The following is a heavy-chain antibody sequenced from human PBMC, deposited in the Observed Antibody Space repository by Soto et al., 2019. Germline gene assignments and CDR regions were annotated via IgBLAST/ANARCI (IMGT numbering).Heavy chain of an antibody. D-gene: IGHD3-22*01. CDR3: AKDISDYYDSSGLDY. J-gene: IGHJ4*02. V-gene: IGHV3-9*01. Sequence: GGSLRLSCAASGFTFDEYAMHWVRQAPGKGLEWVSGISWNSGSIGYADSVKGRFTISRDNAKNSLYLQMNSLRAEDTALYYCAKDISDYYDSSGLDYWGQGTLVTVSS. CDR1: GFTFDEYA. CDR2: ISWNSGSI.